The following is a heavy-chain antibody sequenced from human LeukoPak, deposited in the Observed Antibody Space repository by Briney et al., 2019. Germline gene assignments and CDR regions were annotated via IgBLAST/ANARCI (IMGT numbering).Heavy chain of an antibody. CDR2: ISSSGSTI. Sequence: GGSLRLSCAASGFTFSSYEMNWVRQAPGKGLEWVSYISSSGSTIYYADSVKGRFTISRDNAKNSLYLQMNSLRAEDPAVYYCARERYSRGWYNYWGQGTLVTVSS. V-gene: IGHV3-48*03. D-gene: IGHD6-19*01. J-gene: IGHJ4*02. CDR3: ARERYSRGWYNY. CDR1: GFTFSSYE.